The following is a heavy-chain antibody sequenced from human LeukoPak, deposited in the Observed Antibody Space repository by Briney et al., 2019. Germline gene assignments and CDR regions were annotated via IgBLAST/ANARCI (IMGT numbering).Heavy chain of an antibody. V-gene: IGHV1-8*01. CDR2: MNPNSGNT. CDR3: ARGGKVVVAATRFRYFDY. J-gene: IGHJ4*02. CDR1: GYTFTSYD. D-gene: IGHD2-15*01. Sequence: ASVKVSCKASGYTFTSYDINWVRQATGQGLEWMGWMNPNSGNTGYAQKFQGRVTMTRNTSISTAYMELSSLRSEDTAVYYCARGGKVVVAATRFRYFDYWGQGTLVTVSS.